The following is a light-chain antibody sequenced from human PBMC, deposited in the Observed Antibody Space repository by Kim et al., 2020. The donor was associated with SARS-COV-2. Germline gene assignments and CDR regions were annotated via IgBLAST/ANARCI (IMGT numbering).Light chain of an antibody. V-gene: IGKV1-5*03. J-gene: IGKJ4*01. CDR3: QQYNRIPGLT. CDR1: QSIGTW. Sequence: DIQMTQSPSTLSVSVGDRVTITCRASQSIGTWLAWYQQKPGKAPRLLIYEASNLNSGVPSRFSGSGAGTEFTLTISSLHTDDFATYYRQQYNRIPGLTFGGGTQVDIK. CDR2: EAS.